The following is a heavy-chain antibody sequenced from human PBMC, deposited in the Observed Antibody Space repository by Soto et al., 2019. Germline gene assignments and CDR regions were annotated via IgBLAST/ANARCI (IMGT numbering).Heavy chain of an antibody. CDR2: ISANNGNT. V-gene: IGHV1-18*01. Sequence: ASVKVSCKASGYTFTSYAMHWVRQAPGQGLEWMGWISANNGNTYYAQKFQGRVTMNTDTPTRTIYMELRSLRSDDTAVYYCARDLQFYSDSSGYRDVFDIWGQGTKVTVSS. CDR1: GYTFTSYA. D-gene: IGHD3-22*01. J-gene: IGHJ3*02. CDR3: ARDLQFYSDSSGYRDVFDI.